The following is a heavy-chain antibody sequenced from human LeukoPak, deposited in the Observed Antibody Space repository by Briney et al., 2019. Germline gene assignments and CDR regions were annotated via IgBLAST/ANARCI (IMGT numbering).Heavy chain of an antibody. D-gene: IGHD5-24*01. V-gene: IGHV1-2*02. CDR3: ARDGYRNELDY. Sequence: GASVKVSCKTSGYSFIAYYIHWVRQAPGQGLEWMGWINPKTGDTRYAQKSRGRVTMTRDTSVSTVYMDLSGLRSDDTAVYFCARDGYRNELDYWGRGTLVTVS. J-gene: IGHJ4*02. CDR1: GYSFIAYY. CDR2: INPKTGDT.